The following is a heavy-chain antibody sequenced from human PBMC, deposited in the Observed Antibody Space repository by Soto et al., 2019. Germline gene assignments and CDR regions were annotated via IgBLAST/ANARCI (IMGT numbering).Heavy chain of an antibody. D-gene: IGHD1-26*01. CDR1: VPPSLLGGYS. Sequence: KPSETRPSPALSLVPPSLLGGYSWSWIRQTPGKGLEWIGYINHLETTFYNPSFESRLTLSIDRAKNQFSLKLHSMSAADRAVYFCARGGGSDSFDYWGQGILVTVSS. V-gene: IGHV4-30-2*01. CDR3: ARGGGSDSFDY. J-gene: IGHJ4*02. CDR2: INHLETT.